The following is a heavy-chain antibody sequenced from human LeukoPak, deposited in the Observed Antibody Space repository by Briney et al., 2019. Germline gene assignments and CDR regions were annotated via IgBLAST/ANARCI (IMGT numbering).Heavy chain of an antibody. CDR2: IKSKTDGGTT. V-gene: IGHV3-15*01. CDR1: GFTFSNAW. Sequence: GGSLSLSCAASGFTFSNAWMSWVRQAPGKGLEWVGRIKSKTDGGTTDYAAPVKGRFTISRDDSKNTLYLQMNSLKTEDTAVYYCTTVSFLNYYYYYMDVWGKGTTVTVSS. CDR3: TTVSFLNYYYYYMDV. J-gene: IGHJ6*03. D-gene: IGHD2/OR15-2a*01.